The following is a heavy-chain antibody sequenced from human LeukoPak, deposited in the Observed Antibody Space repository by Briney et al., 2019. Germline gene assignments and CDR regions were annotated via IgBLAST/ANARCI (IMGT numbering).Heavy chain of an antibody. CDR2: IKQDGSEK. J-gene: IGHJ4*02. D-gene: IGHD2/OR15-2a*01. Sequence: GGSLRLSCAASGFTSSSYWMSWVRQAPGKGLEWVANIKQDGSEKYYVDAVKGRFTISRDNAKNSLFLQMNSLRGEDTAVYYCARDSMTSGEFDYWGQGTVVTVSS. V-gene: IGHV3-7*01. CDR1: GFTSSSYW. CDR3: ARDSMTSGEFDY.